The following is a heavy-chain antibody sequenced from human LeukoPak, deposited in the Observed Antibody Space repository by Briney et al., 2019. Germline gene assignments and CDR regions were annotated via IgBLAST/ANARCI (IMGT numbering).Heavy chain of an antibody. V-gene: IGHV1-69*01. D-gene: IGHD3-3*01. CDR2: IIPIFGTA. CDR1: GGTFSSYA. Sequence: ASVKVSCKASGGTFSSYAISWVRQAPGQGLEWMGGIIPIFGTANYAQKFQGRVTITADESTSTAYMELSSLRSVDTAVYYCARGPYYDFWSGYPTGYWGQGTLVTVSS. J-gene: IGHJ4*02. CDR3: ARGPYYDFWSGYPTGY.